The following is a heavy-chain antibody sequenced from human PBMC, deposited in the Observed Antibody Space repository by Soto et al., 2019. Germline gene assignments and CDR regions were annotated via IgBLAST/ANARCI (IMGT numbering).Heavy chain of an antibody. J-gene: IGHJ3*02. Sequence: ASVKVSCKVSGYTLTELSMHWVRQAPGKGLEWMGGFDPEDGETIYAQKFQGRVTMTEDTSTDTACMELSSLRSEDTAVYYCATETPNWGKDAFDIWGQGTMVTVSS. CDR1: GYTLTELS. CDR3: ATETPNWGKDAFDI. V-gene: IGHV1-24*01. D-gene: IGHD3-16*01. CDR2: FDPEDGET.